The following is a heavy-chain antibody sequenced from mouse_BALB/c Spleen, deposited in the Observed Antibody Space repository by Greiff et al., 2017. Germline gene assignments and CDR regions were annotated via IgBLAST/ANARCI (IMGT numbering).Heavy chain of an antibody. V-gene: IGHV5-6-4*01. CDR3: TRGANYRYDFDY. D-gene: IGHD2-14*01. Sequence: EVQLVESGGGLVKPGGSLKLSCAASGFTFSSYTMSWVRQTPEKRLEWVATISSGGSYTYYPDSVKGRFTISRDNAKNTLYLQMSSLKSEDTAMYYCTRGANYRYDFDYWGQGTTLTVSS. J-gene: IGHJ2*01. CDR1: GFTFSSYT. CDR2: ISSGGSYT.